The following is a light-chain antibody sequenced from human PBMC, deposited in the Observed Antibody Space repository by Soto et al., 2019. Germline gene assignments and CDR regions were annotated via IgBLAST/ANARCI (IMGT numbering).Light chain of an antibody. CDR3: QQYGSSRT. CDR2: GAS. J-gene: IGKJ4*01. V-gene: IGKV3-20*01. Sequence: EIELAQSPGTLSLSPGERATLYCRASQSVSSSHLAWYQQKPGLAPRLLIYGASIRATGIPDRFSGSGSGTDFTLTITRLEPEDFAVYYCQQYGSSRTFGGGTKVDIK. CDR1: QSVSSSH.